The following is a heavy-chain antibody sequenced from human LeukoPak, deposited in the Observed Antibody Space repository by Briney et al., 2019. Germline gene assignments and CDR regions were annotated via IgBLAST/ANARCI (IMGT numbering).Heavy chain of an antibody. J-gene: IGHJ2*01. CDR2: ISPSGST. Sequence: SETLSLTCTVSGGSISSYYWSWIRQPPGKGLEWIGYISPSGSTNYNPSLKSRVTISVDTSKRHISLRLSSVTAADTAVYYCATDYGGNSDWYFGLWGCGTLVTVSS. D-gene: IGHD4-23*01. CDR3: ATDYGGNSDWYFGL. V-gene: IGHV4-4*08. CDR1: GGSISSYY.